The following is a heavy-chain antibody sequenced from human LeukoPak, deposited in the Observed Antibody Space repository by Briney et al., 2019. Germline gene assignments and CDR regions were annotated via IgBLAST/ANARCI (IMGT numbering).Heavy chain of an antibody. V-gene: IGHV3-74*01. D-gene: IGHD6-13*01. CDR1: GFTFSYYW. Sequence: PGGSLRLSCAASGFTFSYYWMHWVRQAPGKGLVWVSRINSDGSSTSYADSVKGRFTISRDNAKNTLYLQMNSLRAEDTAVYYCARAPLSGYSSSWLVSYWGQGTLVTVSS. CDR3: ARAPLSGYSSSWLVSY. CDR2: INSDGSST. J-gene: IGHJ4*02.